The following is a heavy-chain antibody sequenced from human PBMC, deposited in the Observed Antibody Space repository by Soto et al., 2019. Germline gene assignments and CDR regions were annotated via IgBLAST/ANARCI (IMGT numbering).Heavy chain of an antibody. D-gene: IGHD3-22*01. CDR3: ARVMSDSSGYYSD. Sequence: ASVKVSCKASGYTFTGYYMHWVRQAPGQGLEWMGWINPNSGGTNYAQKFQGWVTMTRDTSTSTVYMELSSLRSEDTAVYYCARVMSDSSGYYSDWGQGTLVTVSS. CDR1: GYTFTGYY. CDR2: INPNSGGT. J-gene: IGHJ4*02. V-gene: IGHV1-2*04.